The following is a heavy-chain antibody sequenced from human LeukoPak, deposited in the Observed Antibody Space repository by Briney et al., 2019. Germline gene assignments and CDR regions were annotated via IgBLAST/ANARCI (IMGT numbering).Heavy chain of an antibody. CDR1: GGTFSSYA. D-gene: IGHD6-13*01. J-gene: IGHJ6*02. CDR3: ARDTLTRSSSWYNSGYYYYGMDV. Sequence: ASVKVSCKASGGTFSSYAISWVRQAPGQGLEWMGRIIPILGIANYAQKFQGRVTITADKSTSTAYMELSSLRSEDTAVYYCARDTLTRSSSWYNSGYYYYGMDVWGQGTTVTVSS. V-gene: IGHV1-69*04. CDR2: IIPILGIA.